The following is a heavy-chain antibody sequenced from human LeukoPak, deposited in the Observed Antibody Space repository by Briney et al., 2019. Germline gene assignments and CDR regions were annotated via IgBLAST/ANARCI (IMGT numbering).Heavy chain of an antibody. D-gene: IGHD6-13*01. CDR1: GFTFSNYA. CDR2: ISGSGGGT. CDR3: AKSVSWQQLTD. V-gene: IGHV3-23*01. J-gene: IGHJ4*02. Sequence: GSLRLSCAASGFTFSNYAMSWVRQAPGKGLEWVSTISGSGGGTYYADSVKGRFTISRDNSKNTLYLQMNSLRAEDTAVYYCAKSVSWQQLTDWGQGTLVSVSS.